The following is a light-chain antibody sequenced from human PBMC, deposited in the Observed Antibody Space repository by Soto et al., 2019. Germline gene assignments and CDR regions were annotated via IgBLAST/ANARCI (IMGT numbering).Light chain of an antibody. CDR3: VEASLLPHA. J-gene: IGKJ1*01. V-gene: IGKV2-24*01. Sequence: DIVLTQTPLSSPVTLGQPASISCKSSQSLAYSDGNIYLNWLQQRPGQPPRLLIYKTSNRFSGVPDTXSGSGAGTDFTLKISKVEAEDVGVYYCVEASLLPHAFGQGTKVEIK. CDR1: QSLAYSDGNIY. CDR2: KTS.